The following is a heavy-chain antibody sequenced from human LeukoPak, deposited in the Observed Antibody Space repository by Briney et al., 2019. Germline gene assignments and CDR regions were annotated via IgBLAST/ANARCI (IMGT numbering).Heavy chain of an antibody. Sequence: GGSLRLSCAASGFTFSSYGMHWVRQAPGKGLEWVAVISYDGSNKYYADSVKGRFTISRDNSKNTLYLQMNSLRAEDTAVYYCAKDNSPTVAALDYWGQGTLVTVSS. CDR3: AKDNSPTVAALDY. J-gene: IGHJ4*02. D-gene: IGHD6-19*01. CDR2: ISYDGSNK. CDR1: GFTFSSYG. V-gene: IGHV3-30*18.